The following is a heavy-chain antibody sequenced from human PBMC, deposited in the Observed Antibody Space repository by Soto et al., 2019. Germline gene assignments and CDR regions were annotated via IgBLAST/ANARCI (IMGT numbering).Heavy chain of an antibody. J-gene: IGHJ5*02. CDR1: GGSISRSRYS. CDR3: ATRQGGSYNWFDP. CDR2: LYYSGNT. V-gene: IGHV4-39*01. Sequence: SETLSLTGTVSGGSISRSRYSWAWIRQPPGKGLEWIGTLYYSGNTYYNPSLKSRVTISVDTSKNQFSLKLSSVTAADTAVYYCATRQGGSYNWFDPWGQGTLVTVSS. D-gene: IGHD2-15*01.